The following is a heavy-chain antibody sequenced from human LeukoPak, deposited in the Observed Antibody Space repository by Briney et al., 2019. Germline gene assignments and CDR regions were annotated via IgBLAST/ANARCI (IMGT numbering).Heavy chain of an antibody. Sequence: GGSLRLSCAASGFTLSSYFMNWVRQAPGKGLEWVANIKPDGSETYYVESVKGRFTISRDNTKNSLYMQMNRLRAEDTAVYYCARGGSWSFDYWGQGTLVSVSS. D-gene: IGHD3-10*01. CDR3: ARGGSWSFDY. V-gene: IGHV3-7*01. J-gene: IGHJ4*02. CDR1: GFTLSSYF. CDR2: IKPDGSET.